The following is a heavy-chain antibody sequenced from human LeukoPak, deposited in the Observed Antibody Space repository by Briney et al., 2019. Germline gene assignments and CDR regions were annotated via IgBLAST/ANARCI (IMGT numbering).Heavy chain of an antibody. CDR2: INSNSDGT. J-gene: IGHJ3*02. V-gene: IGHV1-2*02. CDR1: GYTFTSYY. Sequence: ASVTVSSTASGYTFTSYYMNWVRHAPGQGREWMGWINSNSDGTNYAQKFQGRVTTTRDTSISTAYMQLSRLRSDDTAVYYCARAVLDAFDIWGQGTMVTVSS. CDR3: ARAVLDAFDI. D-gene: IGHD3-10*01.